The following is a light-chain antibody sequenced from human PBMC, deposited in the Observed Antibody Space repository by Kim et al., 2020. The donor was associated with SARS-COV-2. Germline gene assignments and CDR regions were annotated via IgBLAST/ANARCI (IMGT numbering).Light chain of an antibody. J-gene: IGKJ2*01. CDR3: QQYKSYPPT. V-gene: IGKV1-16*02. CDR1: QDISNY. Sequence: DIQMTQSPSSLSVSVGDRVTITCRASQDISNYLVWLQQRPGKAPRPLIYAASSLQRGAPANFSGSGSGTDFTLTIASLRPEDFATYYCQQYKSYPPTFGQGTKLEI. CDR2: AAS.